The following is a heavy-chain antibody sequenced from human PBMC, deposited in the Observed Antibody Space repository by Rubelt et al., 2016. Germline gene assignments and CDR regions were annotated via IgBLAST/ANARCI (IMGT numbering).Heavy chain of an antibody. D-gene: IGHD2-21*01. Sequence: QVQLVESGGGVIQPGGSLRLSCAASGFVFSSYGIHWVRQAPGKGLEWVASVRYDGRNKNYADSVRGRFTISRENSKNMVFLQMNSLRVEDTAVYYCAKISSRAMWCFDYWGQGTLVTVSS. J-gene: IGHJ4*02. CDR1: GFVFSSYG. CDR2: VRYDGRNK. V-gene: IGHV3-30*02. CDR3: AKISSRAMWCFDY.